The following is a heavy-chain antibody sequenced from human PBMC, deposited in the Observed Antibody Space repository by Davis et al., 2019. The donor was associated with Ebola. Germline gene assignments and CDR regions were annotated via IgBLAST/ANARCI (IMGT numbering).Heavy chain of an antibody. CDR2: ISAYNGNT. CDR3: ATNGEAATNP. Sequence: ASVKVSCKASGYTFTSYGISWVRQAPGQGLEWMGWISAYNGNTNYAQKFQGRVTITADKSTSTAYMELSSLRSEDTGVYYCATNGEAATNPWGQGTLVTVSS. J-gene: IGHJ5*02. CDR1: GYTFTSYG. D-gene: IGHD2-15*01. V-gene: IGHV1-18*01.